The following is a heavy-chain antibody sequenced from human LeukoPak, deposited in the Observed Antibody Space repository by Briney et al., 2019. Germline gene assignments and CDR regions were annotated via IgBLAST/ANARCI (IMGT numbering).Heavy chain of an antibody. V-gene: IGHV3-23*01. CDR3: AKDNRGRVVVVPRFCFDY. D-gene: IGHD3-22*01. CDR1: GFTFSSYG. Sequence: GGTLRLSCAASGFTFSSYGMSWVRQAPGKGLEWVSAISGSGGNTYYADSVKGRFTISRDNSKNTLYLQMNSLRAEDTAVYYCAKDNRGRVVVVPRFCFDYWGQGTLVTVSS. CDR2: ISGSGGNT. J-gene: IGHJ4*02.